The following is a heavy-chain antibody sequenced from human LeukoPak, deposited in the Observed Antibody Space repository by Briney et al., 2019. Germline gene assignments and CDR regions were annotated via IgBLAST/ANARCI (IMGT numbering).Heavy chain of an antibody. CDR2: IYPGDSDT. V-gene: IGHV5-51*01. D-gene: IGHD4-11*01. J-gene: IGHJ3*02. Sequence: GESLKISCKGSGYSFTSYWIGWVRQMPGKGLEWMGIIYPGDSDTRYSPSFQGQVTISADKSISTAYLQWSSLKASDTAMYYCARTLNSKGNAFDIWGQGTMVTVSS. CDR3: ARTLNSKGNAFDI. CDR1: GYSFTSYW.